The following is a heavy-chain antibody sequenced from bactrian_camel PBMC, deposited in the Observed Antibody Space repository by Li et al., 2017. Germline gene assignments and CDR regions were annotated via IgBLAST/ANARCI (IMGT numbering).Heavy chain of an antibody. CDR1: AHLHKTSC. J-gene: IGHJ4*01. CDR2: LDQDGMA. Sequence: VQLVESGGGSVQVGGSLRLSCAASAHLHKTSCMGWSRQAPGKEREGVALLDQDGMATYDGSVKGRFTISRDSGKNTVYLQMNNLQPEDTATYYCAEGRGSRGEHRYSLNYWGQGTQVTVS. D-gene: IGHD6*01. V-gene: IGHV3S53*01. CDR3: AEGRGSRGEHRYSLNY.